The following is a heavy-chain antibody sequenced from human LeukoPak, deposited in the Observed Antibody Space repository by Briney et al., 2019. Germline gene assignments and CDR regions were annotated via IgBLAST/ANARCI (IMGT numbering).Heavy chain of an antibody. J-gene: IGHJ4*02. CDR3: TRLNLEGVVYYFDY. CDR2: IRFKAYGGTT. Sequence: AGGSLRLSCAASGFTFSSYSMNWVRQAPGKGLEWVGFIRFKAYGGTTEYAASVKGRFTISRDDSKSIAYLQMDSLKIGDTAVYYCTRLNLEGVVYYFDYWGQGTLVTVSS. V-gene: IGHV3-49*04. D-gene: IGHD3-3*01. CDR1: GFTFSSYS.